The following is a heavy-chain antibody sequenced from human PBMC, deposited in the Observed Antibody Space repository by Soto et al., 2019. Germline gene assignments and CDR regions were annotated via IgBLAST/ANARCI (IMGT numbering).Heavy chain of an antibody. J-gene: IGHJ2*01. CDR3: ASVGPPSPSVIWFFDL. CDR2: IIPMLAAP. D-gene: IGHD2-21*01. Sequence: QGQLVQSGAEVKKPGSSVKVSCKASGGSFRTYAINWVRQAPGQGLEWMGGIIPMLAAPTYAQKFQGRLTITADESTTTVYMELSSLTSEDTAVYSCASVGPPSPSVIWFFDLWGRGTLVTVSS. V-gene: IGHV1-69*01. CDR1: GGSFRTYA.